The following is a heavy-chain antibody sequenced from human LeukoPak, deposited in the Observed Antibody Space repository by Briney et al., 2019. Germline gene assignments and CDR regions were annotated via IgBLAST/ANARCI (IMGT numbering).Heavy chain of an antibody. CDR1: GFTFSSYA. J-gene: IGHJ4*02. CDR3: AKATQTRGYSYGYAPFDY. V-gene: IGHV3-23*01. Sequence: GGSLRLSCAASGFTFSSYAMSWVRQAPGKGLEWASAISGSGGSTYYADSVKGRFTISRDNSKNTLYLQMNSLRAEDTAVYYCAKATQTRGYSYGYAPFDYWGQGTLVTVSS. CDR2: ISGSGGST. D-gene: IGHD5-18*01.